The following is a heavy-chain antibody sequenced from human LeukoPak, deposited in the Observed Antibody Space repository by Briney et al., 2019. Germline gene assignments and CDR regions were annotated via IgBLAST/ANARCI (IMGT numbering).Heavy chain of an antibody. V-gene: IGHV1-18*01. J-gene: IGHJ4*02. D-gene: IGHD2-21*02. CDR2: ISAYNGNT. Sequence: ASVKVSFKASGYTFTSYGFSWVRQATGQGLEWMGCISAYNGNTNYAQKLQGRVTMTTDTSTSTAYMELRSLRSDDTAVYYCARDLDIVVVTAIPAVFDYWGQGTLITVSS. CDR1: GYTFTSYG. CDR3: ARDLDIVVVTAIPAVFDY.